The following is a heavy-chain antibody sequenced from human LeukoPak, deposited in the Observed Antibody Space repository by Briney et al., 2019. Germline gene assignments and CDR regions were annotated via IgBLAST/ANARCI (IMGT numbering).Heavy chain of an antibody. D-gene: IGHD2-15*01. CDR3: AKGPDSGGDY. V-gene: IGHV3-23*01. CDR2: ISGSGVST. Sequence: GGSLRLSCAASGFTFSNYFMSWVRQAPGKGLEWVSLISGSGVSTYYADSVRGRFTISRVNSKNTLYLQMNSLRAEDTAVYYCAKGPDSGGDYWGQGALVTVSS. CDR1: GFTFSNYF. J-gene: IGHJ4*02.